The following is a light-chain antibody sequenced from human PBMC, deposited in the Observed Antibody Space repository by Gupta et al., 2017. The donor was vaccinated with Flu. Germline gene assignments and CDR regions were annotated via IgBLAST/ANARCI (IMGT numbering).Light chain of an antibody. V-gene: IGKV3-11*01. CDR3: QQRNNWPPIA. CDR1: QSISST. CDR2: DAS. J-gene: IGKJ5*01. Sequence: DIVLTQSPATLSLSPGGRATLSCRASQSISSTLAWYQQKSGQAPRLLIYDASQRATGIPARFSGSGSGTDFTLTISRLGPEDFAVYYCQQRNNWPPIAFGQGTRLEI.